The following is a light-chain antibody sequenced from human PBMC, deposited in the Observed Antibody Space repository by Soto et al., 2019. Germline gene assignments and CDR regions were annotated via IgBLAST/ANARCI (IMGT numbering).Light chain of an antibody. J-gene: IGKJ2*01. CDR2: GAS. Sequence: DIQMTQSPSSLSASVADRVTITCRAGQNVNNYVNWYQQKPGKAPNLLISGASSLQSGVPSRFSGRGSGTDFTLIISSVQPEDSATYYCQQTYSSYTFGQGTKLEIK. CDR1: QNVNNY. V-gene: IGKV1-39*01. CDR3: QQTYSSYT.